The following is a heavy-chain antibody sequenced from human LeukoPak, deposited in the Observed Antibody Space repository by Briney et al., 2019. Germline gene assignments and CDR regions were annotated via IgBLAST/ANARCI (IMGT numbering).Heavy chain of an antibody. CDR3: AREYSSSSWDYYYGMDV. D-gene: IGHD6-6*01. J-gene: IGHJ6*02. CDR1: GGSFSGYY. V-gene: IGHV4-34*01. CDR2: IYYSGST. Sequence: SETLSLTCAVYGGSFSGYYWSWIRQPPGKGLEWIGSIYYSGSTYYNPSLKSRVTISVDTSKNQFSLKLSSVTAADTAVYYCAREYSSSSWDYYYGMDVWGQGTTVTVSS.